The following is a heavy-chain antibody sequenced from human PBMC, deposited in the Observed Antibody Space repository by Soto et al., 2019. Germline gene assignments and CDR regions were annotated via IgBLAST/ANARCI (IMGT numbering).Heavy chain of an antibody. CDR1: GYTFINYG. D-gene: IGHD1-26*01. CDR3: ARWSAIVGGAEALDI. J-gene: IGHJ3*02. V-gene: IGHV1-18*01. CDR2: LSAYNGDT. Sequence: QVQLVQSGAEVKKPGASVRVSCKTSGYTFINYGITWVRQAPGQGLEWMGWLSAYNGDTSSSEKLQDRFTMTTDTSTNTVSMDLRSLRSDATAVYYCARWSAIVGGAEALDIWGQGTMVIVSS.